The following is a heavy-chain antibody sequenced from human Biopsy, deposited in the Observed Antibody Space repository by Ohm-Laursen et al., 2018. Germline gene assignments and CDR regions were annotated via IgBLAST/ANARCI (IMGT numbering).Heavy chain of an antibody. Sequence: ESSVKVPCKVSGGTFSSYAITWVRQAPGQGLEWMGGIIPVVGTTHYARKFQGRVTITADESTNTAYMELNSLRSEDTAAYFCARGAVTISGEAAHYYPLDVWGLGTTVTVSS. CDR3: ARGAVTISGEAAHYYPLDV. J-gene: IGHJ6*02. CDR1: GGTFSSYA. CDR2: IIPVVGTT. D-gene: IGHD3-3*01. V-gene: IGHV1-69*01.